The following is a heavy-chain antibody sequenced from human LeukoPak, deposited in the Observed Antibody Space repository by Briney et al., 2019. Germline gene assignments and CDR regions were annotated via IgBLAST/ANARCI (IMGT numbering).Heavy chain of an antibody. CDR2: IYYCGCT. CDR3: ARQDCSSTSCLFDY. V-gene: IGHV4-59*08. J-gene: IGHJ4*02. CDR1: GGSISSYY. Sequence: SETLSLICTVSGGSISSYYWSWIRQPPGKGLEGSGYIYYCGCTNYHPSLKSRVTISVDTSKNPFSLKLSSVTAADTAVYYCARQDCSSTSCLFDYWGQGTLVTVSS. D-gene: IGHD2-2*01.